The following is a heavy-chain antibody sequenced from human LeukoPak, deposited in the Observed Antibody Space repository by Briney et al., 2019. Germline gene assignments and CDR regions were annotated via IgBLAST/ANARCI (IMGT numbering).Heavy chain of an antibody. V-gene: IGHV4-34*01. CDR3: ARASNDCSSTSCPFDY. D-gene: IGHD2-2*01. CDR1: GGXFSGYY. J-gene: IGHJ4*02. CDR2: INHSGST. Sequence: SETLSLTCAVYGGXFSGYYCSWIRQPPGKGLEWIGEINHSGSTNYNPSLKSRVTISVDTSKNQFSLKLSSVTAADTAVYYCARASNDCSSTSCPFDYWGQGTLVTVSS.